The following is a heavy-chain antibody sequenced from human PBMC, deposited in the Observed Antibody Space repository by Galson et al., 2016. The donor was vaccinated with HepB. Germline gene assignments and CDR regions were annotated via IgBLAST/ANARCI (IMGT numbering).Heavy chain of an antibody. CDR2: IDPSDSYT. CDR1: GYDFTTFW. J-gene: IGHJ4*02. CDR3: ARSPAWNVDYFAS. V-gene: IGHV5-10-1*01. D-gene: IGHD1-1*01. Sequence: QSGAEVKKPGESLRISCQGSGYDFTTFWITWVRQMPGKGLEWMGTIDPSDSYTKYSPSFQGHVTISVDKSINTSYLQWRTLKASDTAIYFCARSPAWNVDYFASWGQGTLATVSS.